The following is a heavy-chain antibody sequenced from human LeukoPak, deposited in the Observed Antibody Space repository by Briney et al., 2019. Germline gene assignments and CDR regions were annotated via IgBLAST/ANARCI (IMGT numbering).Heavy chain of an antibody. J-gene: IGHJ4*02. D-gene: IGHD3-10*01. CDR2: ISSDSTYI. CDR3: AKRGEV. Sequence: GGSLRLSCAASGFTFSHSSMNWVRQAPGKGLEWLSSISSDSTYIYYADSVKGRFTISRDDAQNSLFLQMNSLRADDTAVYYCAKRGEVWGQGTLVTVSS. CDR1: GFTFSHSS. V-gene: IGHV3-21*01.